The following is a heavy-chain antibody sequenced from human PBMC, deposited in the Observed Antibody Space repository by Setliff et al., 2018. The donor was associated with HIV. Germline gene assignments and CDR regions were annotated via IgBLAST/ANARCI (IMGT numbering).Heavy chain of an antibody. CDR3: ARVPEIPISGLLTSWGAFDI. V-gene: IGHV3-48*03. J-gene: IGHJ3*02. CDR2: ISSSGSTR. Sequence: GGSLRLSCAASGFTFSSYEMNWVRQAPGKGLEWLSYISSSGSTRYYADSVKGRFTISRDNAKNSLYLQMNSLRAEDTAVYYCARVPEIPISGLLTSWGAFDIWGQGTLVTVSS. D-gene: IGHD2-2*01. CDR1: GFTFSSYE.